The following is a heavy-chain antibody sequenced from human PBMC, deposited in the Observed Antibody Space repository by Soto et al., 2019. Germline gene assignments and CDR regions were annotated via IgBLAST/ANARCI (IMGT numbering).Heavy chain of an antibody. V-gene: IGHV1-18*01. Sequence: ASVKVSCKASGYPFTSYGISWVRQAPGQGLEWMGWISAYNGNTNYAQKLQGRVTMTTDTSTNTAYMELRSLRSDDTAVYYCARLEDSSDAFDIWGQVTMVTVSS. CDR3: ARLEDSSDAFDI. J-gene: IGHJ3*02. CDR2: ISAYNGNT. D-gene: IGHD2-15*01. CDR1: GYPFTSYG.